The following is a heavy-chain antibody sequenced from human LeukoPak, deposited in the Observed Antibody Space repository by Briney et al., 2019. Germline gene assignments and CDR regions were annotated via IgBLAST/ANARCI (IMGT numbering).Heavy chain of an antibody. Sequence: GRSLRLSCAASGFTFSSSAMSWVRQAPGKGLEWVSAISNNGGYTYYADSVQGRFTISRDNSKSTLCLQMNSLRAEDTAVYYCAKQLRYCSDGSCYFPYWGQGTLVTVSS. V-gene: IGHV3-23*01. CDR3: AKQLRYCSDGSCYFPY. D-gene: IGHD2-15*01. J-gene: IGHJ4*02. CDR2: ISNNGGYT. CDR1: GFTFSSSA.